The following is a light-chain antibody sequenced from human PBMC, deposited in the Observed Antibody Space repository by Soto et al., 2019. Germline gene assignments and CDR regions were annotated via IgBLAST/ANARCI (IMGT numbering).Light chain of an antibody. CDR2: EAS. V-gene: IGKV3-11*01. CDR1: QSINNY. Sequence: EIELTQSPATLSLSPGERATIYCRASQSINNYLAWFQQKPGQPPKLLIYEASNRAVGIPARFTGSGSWTDFTITISSLEPDDVAVYYCQQRSTVPPFSFGQGTKLEIK. J-gene: IGKJ2*03. CDR3: QQRSTVPPFS.